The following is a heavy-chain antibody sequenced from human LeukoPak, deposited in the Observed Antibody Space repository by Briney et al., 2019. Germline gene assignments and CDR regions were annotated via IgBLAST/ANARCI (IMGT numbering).Heavy chain of an antibody. D-gene: IGHD6-6*01. CDR3: ARFSSIAARIFDY. J-gene: IGHJ4*02. Sequence: SETLSLTCTVSGGSISSSSYYWGWIRQPPGKGLEWIGSIYYSGSTYYNPSLKSRVTISVDTSKNQFSLKLSSVTAADTAVYYCARFSSIAARIFDYWGQGTLVTVSS. CDR1: GGSISSSSYY. CDR2: IYYSGST. V-gene: IGHV4-39*01.